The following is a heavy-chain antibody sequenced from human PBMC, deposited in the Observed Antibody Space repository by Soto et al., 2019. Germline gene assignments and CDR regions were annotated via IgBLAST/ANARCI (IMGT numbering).Heavy chain of an antibody. Sequence: PSETLSLTCAVSGGSISSSNWWSWVRQPPGKGLERIGEIYHSGSTNYNPSLKSRVTISVDKSKSQFSLKLSSVTAADTAVYYCARAAAAGTTLDYWGQGTLVTVSS. J-gene: IGHJ4*02. CDR1: GGSISSSNW. CDR2: IYHSGST. CDR3: ARAAAAGTTLDY. D-gene: IGHD6-13*01. V-gene: IGHV4-4*02.